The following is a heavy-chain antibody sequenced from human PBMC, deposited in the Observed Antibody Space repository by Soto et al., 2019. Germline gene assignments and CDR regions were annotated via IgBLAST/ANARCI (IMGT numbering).Heavy chain of an antibody. V-gene: IGHV4-30-4*01. CDR2: IYYSGST. D-gene: IGHD3-9*01. CDR3: VRDVLTGYGNFDY. Sequence: TLSLTCTVSGGSISSYYWSWIRQSPGKGLEWIGYIYYSGSTYYNPSLKSRVTISIDTSKNQFSLKLSSVTAADTAVYYCVRDVLTGYGNFDYWGQGTLVTVSS. CDR1: GGSISSYY. J-gene: IGHJ4*02.